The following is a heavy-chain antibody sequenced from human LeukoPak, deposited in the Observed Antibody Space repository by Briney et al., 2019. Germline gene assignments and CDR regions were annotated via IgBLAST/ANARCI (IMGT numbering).Heavy chain of an antibody. V-gene: IGHV4-34*01. CDR3: ARPSCSSTSCSLDY. CDR1: GGSFSGYY. CDR2: INHSEST. J-gene: IGHJ4*02. D-gene: IGHD2-2*01. Sequence: SETLSLTCAVYGGSFSGYYWSWIRQPAGKGLEWIGEINHSESTNYNPSLKSRVSISVDTSKNQFSLKLSSVTAADTAVYYCARPSCSSTSCSLDYWGQGTPVTVSS.